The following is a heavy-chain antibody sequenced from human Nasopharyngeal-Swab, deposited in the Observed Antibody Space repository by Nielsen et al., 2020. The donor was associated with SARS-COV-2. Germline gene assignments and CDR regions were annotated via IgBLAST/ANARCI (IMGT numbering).Heavy chain of an antibody. CDR1: GFTFSSYG. Sequence: GGSLRLCCAASGFTFSSYGMHWVRQAPGKGMEGVAVISYDGSNKYYADSVKGRFTISRDNSKNTLYLQMNSLRAEDTAVYYCAKDRYYDFWSGYYTKDYWGQGTLVTVSS. CDR2: ISYDGSNK. CDR3: AKDRYYDFWSGYYTKDY. J-gene: IGHJ4*02. V-gene: IGHV3-30*18. D-gene: IGHD3-3*01.